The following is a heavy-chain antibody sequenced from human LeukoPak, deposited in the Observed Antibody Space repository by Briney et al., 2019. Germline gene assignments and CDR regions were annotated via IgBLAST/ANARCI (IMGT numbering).Heavy chain of an antibody. CDR2: IKQDGTEK. D-gene: IGHD6-6*01. J-gene: IGHJ4*02. CDR3: ARGSSLAY. V-gene: IGHV3-7*01. Sequence: PGGSLRLSCAASGFTFSNYWMSWVRQAPGKGLGWVANIKQDGTEKYYVDSVKGRFTISRDNGKNSLYLHMNSLRVEDTAVYYCARGSSLAYWGQGTLVIVSS. CDR1: GFTFSNYW.